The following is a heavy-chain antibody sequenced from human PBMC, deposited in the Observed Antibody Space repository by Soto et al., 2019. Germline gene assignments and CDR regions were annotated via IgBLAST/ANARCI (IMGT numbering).Heavy chain of an antibody. Sequence: GGSLRLSCAASGFTFSSYGMHWVRQAPGKGLEWVANIKHDGNEKYYADSVKGRFTVSRDNVKNFLHLQMSSLRGDDTGVYFCVRATLSWGHYYFRGLDVWGQGTTVTVYS. J-gene: IGHJ6*02. D-gene: IGHD3-22*01. CDR2: IKHDGNEK. CDR3: VRATLSWGHYYFRGLDV. CDR1: GFTFSSYG. V-gene: IGHV3-7*01.